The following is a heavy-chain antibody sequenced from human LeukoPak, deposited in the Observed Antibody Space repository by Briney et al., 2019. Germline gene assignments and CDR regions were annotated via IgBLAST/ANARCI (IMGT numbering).Heavy chain of an antibody. CDR1: GFTVSSKY. V-gene: IGHV3-66*01. J-gene: IGHJ3*02. CDR3: ARDTGSSGYHLAFDI. CDR2: IYTGGST. Sequence: GGSLRLSCAASGFTVSSKYMSWVRQPPGKGLQWVSIIYTGGSTYYADSVKGRFTMSRDNSKNTLYLQMNSLRAEDTAVYYCARDTGSSGYHLAFDIWGQGTMVTVSS. D-gene: IGHD3-22*01.